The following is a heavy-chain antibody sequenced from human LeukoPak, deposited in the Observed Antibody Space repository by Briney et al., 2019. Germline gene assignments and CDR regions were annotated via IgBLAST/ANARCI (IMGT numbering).Heavy chain of an antibody. CDR1: GFTFSSYA. V-gene: IGHV3-23*01. CDR2: ISGSGGST. J-gene: IGHJ6*02. CDR3: AKDPTILTGYYYYGMDV. Sequence: PGGSLRLSCAASGFTFSSYAMSWVRQAPGKGLEGVSAISGSGGSTYYADSVKGRFTISRDNSKNTLYLQMNSLRAEETAVYYCAKDPTILTGYYYYGMDVWGQGTTVTVSS. D-gene: IGHD3-9*01.